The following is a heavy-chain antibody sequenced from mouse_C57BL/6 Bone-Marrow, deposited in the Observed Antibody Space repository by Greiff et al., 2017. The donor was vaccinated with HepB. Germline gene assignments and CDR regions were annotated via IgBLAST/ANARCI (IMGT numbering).Heavy chain of an antibody. J-gene: IGHJ4*01. CDR2: IYPGDGDT. Sequence: QVQLKESGPELVKPGASVKISCKASGYAFSSSWMNWVKQRPGKGLEWIGRIYPGDGDTNYNGKFKGKATLTADKSSSTAYMQLSSLTSEDSAVYFCARSVDSSGYEYYAMDYWGQGTSVTVSS. CDR3: ARSVDSSGYEYYAMDY. CDR1: GYAFSSSW. D-gene: IGHD3-2*02. V-gene: IGHV1-82*01.